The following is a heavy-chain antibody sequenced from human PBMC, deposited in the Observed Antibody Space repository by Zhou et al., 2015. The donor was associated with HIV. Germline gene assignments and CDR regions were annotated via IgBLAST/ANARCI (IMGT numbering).Heavy chain of an antibody. V-gene: IGHV1-69*01. D-gene: IGHD2-15*01. CDR1: GGTFSSYA. Sequence: QVQLVQSGAEVKKPGSSVKVSCKASGGTFSSYAISWVRQAPGQGLEWMGGIIPIFGTANYAQKFQGRVTITADESTSTAYMELSSLRSEDTAVYYCARGIVVVVAATRHVGWFDPWGQGTLVTVSS. CDR2: IIPIFGTA. CDR3: ARGIVVVVAATRHVGWFDP. J-gene: IGHJ5*02.